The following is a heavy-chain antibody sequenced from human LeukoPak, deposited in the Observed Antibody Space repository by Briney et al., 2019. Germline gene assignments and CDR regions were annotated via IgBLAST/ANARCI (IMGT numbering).Heavy chain of an antibody. CDR3: ARDCSSTSCYVAFDI. V-gene: IGHV1-18*01. Sequence: GASVKVSCKASGYTFTSYGIIWVRQAPGQGLEWMGWISGYNGNTNYPQKVQGRVTMTTDTSTSTAYMVLRSLRSDDTAVYYCARDCSSTSCYVAFDIWGQGTMVTVSS. J-gene: IGHJ3*02. CDR2: ISGYNGNT. CDR1: GYTFTSYG. D-gene: IGHD2-2*01.